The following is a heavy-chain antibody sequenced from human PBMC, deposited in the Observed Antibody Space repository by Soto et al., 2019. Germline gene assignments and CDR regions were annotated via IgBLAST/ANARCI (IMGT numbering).Heavy chain of an antibody. CDR1: GFTFSSYG. CDR2: ISYDGSNK. CDR3: AKAWVRVQTKRSGMDV. Sequence: QVQLVESGGGVVQPGRSLRLSCAASGFTFSSYGMHWVRQAPGKGLEWVAVISYDGSNKYYADSVKGRFTISRDNSKNTLYLQLNMLRAEDTAVYYCAKAWVRVQTKRSGMDVWGQGTTVTVCS. D-gene: IGHD3-16*01. J-gene: IGHJ6*02. V-gene: IGHV3-30*18.